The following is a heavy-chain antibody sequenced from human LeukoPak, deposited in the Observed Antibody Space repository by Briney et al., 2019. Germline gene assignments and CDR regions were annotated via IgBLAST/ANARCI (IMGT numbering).Heavy chain of an antibody. CDR1: GGSISSGGYY. CDR2: IYYSGST. J-gene: IGHJ4*02. CDR3: ARVTTVSGYMRDFDY. Sequence: SETLSLTCTVSGGSISSGGYYWSWIRQHPGKGLEWIGYIYYSGSTYYNPSLKSRVTISVDTSKNQFSLKLSSVTAADTAVHYCARVTTVSGYMRDFDYWGQGTLVTVSS. V-gene: IGHV4-31*03. D-gene: IGHD5-12*01.